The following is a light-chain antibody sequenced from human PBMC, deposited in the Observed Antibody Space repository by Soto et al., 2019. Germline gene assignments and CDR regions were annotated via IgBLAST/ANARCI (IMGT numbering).Light chain of an antibody. CDR3: QQGHSNPIT. CDR2: KAT. CDR1: QSIGSW. J-gene: IGKJ5*01. V-gene: IGKV1-5*03. Sequence: DMQMTQSPSSLSASVGDRVTITCRASQSIGSWLAWYQQKPGQAPKLLIYKATSIESVVPARFSGSGSGPDFTLTISSLQPEECATYYCQQGHSNPITLGQGTRLEIK.